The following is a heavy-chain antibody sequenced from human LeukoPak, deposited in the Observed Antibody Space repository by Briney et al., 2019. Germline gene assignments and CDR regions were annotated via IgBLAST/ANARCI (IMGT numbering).Heavy chain of an antibody. V-gene: IGHV4-34*01. D-gene: IGHD1/OR15-1a*01. Sequence: SETLSLTCAVHGGSLSDYFWTWIRQPPGKGLEWIGEINDSGRTNYSPSVRSRVTISIDTSKNQFSLKLSSVTAADTAVYYCARERVGGNRRDDSSIWAQGTMVTVSS. J-gene: IGHJ3*02. CDR2: INDSGRT. CDR3: ARERVGGNRRDDSSI. CDR1: GGSLSDYF.